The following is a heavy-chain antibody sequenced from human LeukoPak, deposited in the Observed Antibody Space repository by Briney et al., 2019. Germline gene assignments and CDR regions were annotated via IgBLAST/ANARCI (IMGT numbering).Heavy chain of an antibody. CDR1: GFTFSSYS. CDR3: ARGPSGYHNT. D-gene: IGHD5-12*01. J-gene: IGHJ4*02. CDR2: ISSSSTTI. V-gene: IGHV3-48*01. Sequence: GGSLRLSCAASGFTFSSYSMMWVRQAPGEGLEWVSYISSSSTTIHYADSVKGRFTISRDNAKNSVYLQMNSLRAEDTAVYYCARGPSGYHNTGGQGTLVTVSS.